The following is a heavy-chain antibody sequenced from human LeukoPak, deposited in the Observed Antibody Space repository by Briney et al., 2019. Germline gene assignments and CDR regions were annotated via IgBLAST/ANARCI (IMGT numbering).Heavy chain of an antibody. CDR3: AREYPGTATLIDY. CDR1: GFTFSSYA. CDR2: ISYDGSNK. V-gene: IGHV3-30-3*01. Sequence: PGRSLRLSCAASGFTFSSYAMHWVRQAPGKGLEWVAVISYDGSNKYYADSVKGRFTISRDNSKNTLYLQMNSLRAEDTVVYYCAREYPGTATLIDYRGQGTLVTVSS. J-gene: IGHJ4*02. D-gene: IGHD2-21*02.